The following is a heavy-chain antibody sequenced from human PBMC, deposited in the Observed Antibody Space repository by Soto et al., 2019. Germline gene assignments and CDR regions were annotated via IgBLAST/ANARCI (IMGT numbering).Heavy chain of an antibody. Sequence: QVQLVQSGAAVKKPGSSVKVSCKASGGTFSSYTISWVRQAPGQGLEWMGRIIPILGIANYAQKFQGRVTITADKSTSTAYMELSSLRSEDTAVYYCARSYSGSHEWFDPWGQGTLVTVSS. D-gene: IGHD1-26*01. CDR3: ARSYSGSHEWFDP. J-gene: IGHJ5*02. V-gene: IGHV1-69*02. CDR2: IIPILGIA. CDR1: GGTFSSYT.